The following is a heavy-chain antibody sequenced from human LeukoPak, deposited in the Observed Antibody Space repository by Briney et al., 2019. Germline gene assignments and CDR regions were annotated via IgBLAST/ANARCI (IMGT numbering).Heavy chain of an antibody. Sequence: PSETLSLTCTVSGGSISSSSYYWGWIRQPPGKGLGWIGGIYYSGSTYYNPSLKSRVTISVDTSKNQFSLKLSSVTAADTAVYYCARHDTGYCSSTSCYFVYWGQGTLVTVSS. CDR2: IYYSGST. D-gene: IGHD2-2*01. V-gene: IGHV4-39*01. J-gene: IGHJ4*02. CDR1: GGSISSSSYY. CDR3: ARHDTGYCSSTSCYFVY.